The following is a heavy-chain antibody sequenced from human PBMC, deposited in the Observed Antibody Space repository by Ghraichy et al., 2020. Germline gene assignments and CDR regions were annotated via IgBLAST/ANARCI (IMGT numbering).Heavy chain of an antibody. V-gene: IGHV4-31*03. CDR1: GGSISSGGYY. CDR2: IYYSGTT. J-gene: IGHJ4*02. Sequence: SETLSLTCTVSGGSISSGGYYWSWIRQHPGKGLEWIGYIYYSGTTSYNPSLKSRITISVDTSKNQFSLKLSSVTAADTAVYYCARGTYYFDYWGQVTLVTVSS. CDR3: ARGTYYFDY.